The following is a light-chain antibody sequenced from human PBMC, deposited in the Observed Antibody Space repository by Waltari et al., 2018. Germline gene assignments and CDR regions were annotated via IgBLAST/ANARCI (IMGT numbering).Light chain of an antibody. CDR2: DNT. J-gene: IGLJ3*02. V-gene: IGLV3-19*01. CDR1: SLSNFY. Sequence: SSELTQDPTVSVALGQTVRITCQGDSLSNFYASRYQQKPGQAPILVVYDNTNRPSGIPDRFSGSHSGNTASLIITGAQAEDEADYYCNSRDTTNDPHILFGGGTKLTVL. CDR3: NSRDTTNDPHIL.